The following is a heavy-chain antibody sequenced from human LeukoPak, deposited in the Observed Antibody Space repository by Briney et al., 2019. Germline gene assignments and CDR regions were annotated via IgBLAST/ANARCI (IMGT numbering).Heavy chain of an antibody. CDR3: ASYDFWSGVLF. D-gene: IGHD3-3*01. V-gene: IGHV4-39*07. Sequence: SETLSLTCTVSGGSISSSSYYWGWIRQPPGKGLEWIGSIYYSGSTYYNPSLKSRVTISVDTSKNQFSLKLSSVTAADTAVYYCASYDFWSGVLFWGQGTLVTVSS. CDR2: IYYSGST. J-gene: IGHJ4*02. CDR1: GGSISSSSYY.